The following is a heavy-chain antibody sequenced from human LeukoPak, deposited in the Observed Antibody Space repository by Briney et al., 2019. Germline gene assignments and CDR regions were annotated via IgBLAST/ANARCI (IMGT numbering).Heavy chain of an antibody. V-gene: IGHV3-30*18. CDR1: GFTFSSYG. CDR3: AKSDYYDSSGYYYDPNDAFDI. Sequence: GGSLRLSCAASGFTFSSYGMHWVRQAPGKGLEWVAVISYDGSNKYYADSVKGRFTISRDNSKNTLYLQMNSLRAEDTAVYYCAKSDYYDSSGYYYDPNDAFDIWGQGTIVTVSS. D-gene: IGHD3-22*01. J-gene: IGHJ3*02. CDR2: ISYDGSNK.